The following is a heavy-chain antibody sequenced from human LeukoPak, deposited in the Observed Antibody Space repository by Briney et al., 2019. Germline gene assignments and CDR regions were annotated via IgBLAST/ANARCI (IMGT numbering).Heavy chain of an antibody. V-gene: IGHV1-8*01. CDR2: MNPNSGNR. J-gene: IGHJ6*03. CDR1: GYSFTNFA. CDR3: ARGPQWRGDYYYMDV. Sequence: ASVKVSCKASGYSFTNFAINWVRQATGQGLEWMGWMNPNSGNRGYAQKFQGRVTMTMNTSITTAYMELSSLRSEDTAVYYCARGPQWRGDYYYMDVWGRGTTVTVSS. D-gene: IGHD6-19*01.